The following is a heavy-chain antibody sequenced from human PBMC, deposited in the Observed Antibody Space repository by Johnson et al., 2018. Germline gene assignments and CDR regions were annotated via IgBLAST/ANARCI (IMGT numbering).Heavy chain of an antibody. CDR2: ISYDGSNK. J-gene: IGHJ1*01. Sequence: VQLVQSGGGVVQPGRSLRLSCAASGFTFSSYAMHWVRQAPGTGLEWVAVISYDGSNKYYADSVKGRFTISRDNSKNTLYLQMNSQRAEDRCVYDCARGVEWLIGGGYFQHWGQGTLVTVSS. V-gene: IGHV3-30-3*01. CDR3: ARGVEWLIGGGYFQH. D-gene: IGHD3-3*01. CDR1: GFTFSSYA.